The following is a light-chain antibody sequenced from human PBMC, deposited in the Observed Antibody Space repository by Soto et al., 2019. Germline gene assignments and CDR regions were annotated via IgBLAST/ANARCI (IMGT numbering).Light chain of an antibody. CDR1: SSNIGAGYD. Sequence: QSVLTQPPSVSGAPGQRVTISCTGSSSNIGAGYDVHWYQQLPGTAPKLLIYGNSNRPSGVPDRFSGSKSGTAASLAITGLQAEDEADDYCQSYDSSLEEVFGGGTKLTVL. CDR2: GNS. V-gene: IGLV1-40*01. CDR3: QSYDSSLEEV. J-gene: IGLJ2*01.